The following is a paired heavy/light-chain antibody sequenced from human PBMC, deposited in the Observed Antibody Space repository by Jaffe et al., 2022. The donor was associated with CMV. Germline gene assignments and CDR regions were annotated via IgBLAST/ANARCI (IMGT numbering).Heavy chain of an antibody. CDR3: TRVGYCSGGTCSGAIDI. V-gene: IGHV1-69*09. D-gene: IGHD2-15*01. J-gene: IGHJ3*02. Sequence: QGQVVQSGAEVKKPGSSVKVSCKASGATVSRYAISWVRQAPGQGLEWMGRIVPSIGIVHYAEKFQGRVTITADRSTGTVYMELSSLRSEDTAVYYCTRVGYCSGGTCSGAIDIWGQGTLVSVSS. CDR2: IVPSIGIV. CDR1: GATVSRYA.
Light chain of an antibody. J-gene: IGLJ3*02. CDR3: QSYDATYHV. Sequence: NFVLTQPHSVSESPGKTVIISCTRNSGSLASNYVQWYQQRPGSAPTTVIYEDSQRPFGVPDRFSGSIDRSSNSASLTISGLKTEDEADYYCQSYDATYHVFGGGTKLTVL. V-gene: IGLV6-57*04. CDR1: SGSLASNY. CDR2: EDS.